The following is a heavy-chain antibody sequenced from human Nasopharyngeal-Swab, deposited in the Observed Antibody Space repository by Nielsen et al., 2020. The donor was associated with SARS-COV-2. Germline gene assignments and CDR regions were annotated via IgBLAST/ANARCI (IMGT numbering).Heavy chain of an antibody. Sequence: WVRQASGQGLEWMGGIIPIFGTANYAQKFQGRVTITADKSTSTAYMELSSLRSEDTAVYYCAREVQLHFDYWGQGTLVTVSS. CDR2: IIPIFGTA. CDR3: AREVQLHFDY. J-gene: IGHJ4*02. V-gene: IGHV1-69*06. D-gene: IGHD5-18*01.